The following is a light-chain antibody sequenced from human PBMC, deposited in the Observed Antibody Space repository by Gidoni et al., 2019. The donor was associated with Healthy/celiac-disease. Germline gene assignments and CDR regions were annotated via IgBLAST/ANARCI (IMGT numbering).Light chain of an antibody. J-gene: IGLJ3*02. CDR3: SSYTSSSTGGV. V-gene: IGLV2-14*01. Sequence: QSALTQPASVSGSPGQSITISCTGTRSDVGGYNYVSWYQQHPGKAPKLMIYEVSNRPSGVSNRFSGSKSGNTASLTISGLQAEDEADYYCSSYTSSSTGGVFGGGTKLTVL. CDR1: RSDVGGYNY. CDR2: EVS.